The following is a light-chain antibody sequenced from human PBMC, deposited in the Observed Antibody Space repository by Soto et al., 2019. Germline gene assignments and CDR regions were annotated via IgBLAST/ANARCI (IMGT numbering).Light chain of an antibody. CDR1: QDISNY. CDR3: QKYNSATPT. V-gene: IGKV1-27*01. CDR2: AAS. J-gene: IGKJ4*01. Sequence: DIQMTQSPSSLSASVGDRVTITCRTSQDISNYLAWYQQKPGKVPKLLIYAASTLQSGVPSRFSGGGSWTDFSLTISSLQPEDVATYYCQKYNSATPTFGGGTKVEIQ.